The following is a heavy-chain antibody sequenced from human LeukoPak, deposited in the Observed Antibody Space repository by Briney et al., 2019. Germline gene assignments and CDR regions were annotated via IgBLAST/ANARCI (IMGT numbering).Heavy chain of an antibody. V-gene: IGHV3-21*01. J-gene: IGHJ4*02. D-gene: IGHD2-21*02. CDR1: GFTFSSYS. Sequence: GGSLRLSCAASGFTFSSYSMNWVRQAPGKGLEWVSSISSSSSYIYYADSVKGRFTISRDNSKNTLFLQMNSLRAEDTAVYFCARDVGGGDTFDYWGQGTLVTVSS. CDR2: ISSSSSYI. CDR3: ARDVGGGDTFDY.